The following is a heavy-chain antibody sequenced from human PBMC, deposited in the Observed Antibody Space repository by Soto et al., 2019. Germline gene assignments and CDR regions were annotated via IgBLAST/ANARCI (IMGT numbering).Heavy chain of an antibody. J-gene: IGHJ4*02. D-gene: IGHD6-13*01. CDR3: AKGSSSWYYPHLDY. Sequence: GGSLRLSCAASGFTFSSYAMSWVRQAPGKGLEWVSGISGSGGSTYYADSVKGRFTISRDNSKNTLYLQMNSLRVEDTAMYYCAKGSSSWYYPHLDYWGQGTLVTVSS. V-gene: IGHV3-23*01. CDR1: GFTFSSYA. CDR2: ISGSGGST.